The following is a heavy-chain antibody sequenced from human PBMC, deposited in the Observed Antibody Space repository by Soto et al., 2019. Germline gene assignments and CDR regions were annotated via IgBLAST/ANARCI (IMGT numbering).Heavy chain of an antibody. J-gene: IGHJ4*02. Sequence: GESLKISCQGSGYSFTSYWIVWVRQMPGKGLEWMGIIYPGDSDTRYSPSFQGQVTISADKSISTAYLQWSSLKASDTAMYYCARPVRFSTYDVDSWGQGTLVTVS. CDR2: IYPGDSDT. V-gene: IGHV5-51*01. CDR1: GYSFTSYW. CDR3: ARPVRFSTYDVDS. D-gene: IGHD3-3*01.